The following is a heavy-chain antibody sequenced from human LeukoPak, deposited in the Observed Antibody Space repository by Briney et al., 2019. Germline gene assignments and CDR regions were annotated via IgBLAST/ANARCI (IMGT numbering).Heavy chain of an antibody. Sequence: SETLSLTRTVSGGSISSSDNYWGWIRQPPGKGLEWIGNIHYSGSTYYNPSLKGRVTISLDTSKNHFSLKLSSVTVTDTALYFCARHPAVTTEWGKRAFDIWGQGTLVTVSS. J-gene: IGHJ3*02. CDR1: GGSISSSDNY. CDR3: ARHPAVTTEWGKRAFDI. CDR2: IHYSGST. D-gene: IGHD4-17*01. V-gene: IGHV4-39*01.